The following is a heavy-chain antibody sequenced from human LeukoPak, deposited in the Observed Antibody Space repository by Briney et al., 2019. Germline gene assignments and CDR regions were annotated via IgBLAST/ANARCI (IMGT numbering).Heavy chain of an antibody. Sequence: PGGSLRRSCAAPKFTFSSYAMSWVRQAPGKGLEWVSGISGSGGRTYYADSVKGRFTISRDNSKNTLYLQMNSLRAEDTAVYYCAKVPSSSWSLTPDYFDYWGQGTLVTVSS. CDR3: AKVPSSSWSLTPDYFDY. D-gene: IGHD6-13*01. J-gene: IGHJ4*02. V-gene: IGHV3-23*01. CDR1: KFTFSSYA. CDR2: ISGSGGRT.